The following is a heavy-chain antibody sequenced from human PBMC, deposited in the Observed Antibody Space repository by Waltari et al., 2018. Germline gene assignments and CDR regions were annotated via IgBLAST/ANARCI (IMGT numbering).Heavy chain of an antibody. Sequence: QVQLPLSGPGLVKPSQTLSLTCAISGDSVSSNNAAWNWIRQSPSRGLEWLGRTYYRSKWYNDYATSMKSRITINPDTSKNQFSLQLNSVTPEDTAVYYCARDLSGSGWSHVDYWGQGTLVTVSS. CDR2: TYYRSKWYN. D-gene: IGHD6-19*01. V-gene: IGHV6-1*01. CDR3: ARDLSGSGWSHVDY. CDR1: GDSVSSNNAA. J-gene: IGHJ4*01.